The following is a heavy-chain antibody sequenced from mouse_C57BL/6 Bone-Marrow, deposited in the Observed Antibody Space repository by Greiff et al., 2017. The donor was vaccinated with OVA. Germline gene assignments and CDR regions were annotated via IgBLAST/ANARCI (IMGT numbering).Heavy chain of an antibody. CDR2: IDPETGGT. CDR3: TRGDGNYAWFAY. J-gene: IGHJ3*01. D-gene: IGHD2-1*01. CDR1: GYTFTDYE. Sequence: QVQLKESGAELVRPGASVTLSCKASGYTFTDYEMHWVKQTPVHGLEWIGAIDPETGGTAYNQKFKGKAILTADKSSSTAYMELRSLTSEDSAVYYCTRGDGNYAWFAYWGQGTLVTVSA. V-gene: IGHV1-15*01.